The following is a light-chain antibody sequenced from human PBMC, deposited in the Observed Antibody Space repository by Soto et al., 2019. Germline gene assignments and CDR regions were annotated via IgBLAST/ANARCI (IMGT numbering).Light chain of an antibody. Sequence: EIVLTQSPATLSLSPGERATLSCRASQSITTSFAWYQQKPGQAPRLLIYGTSNRAPGIPARFSGSGSGTDFTLTISTLEPEDFAVYYCQQRDTWPPLHTFCPGTKVEFK. J-gene: IGKJ3*01. CDR2: GTS. CDR1: QSITTS. CDR3: QQRDTWPPLHT. V-gene: IGKV3-11*01.